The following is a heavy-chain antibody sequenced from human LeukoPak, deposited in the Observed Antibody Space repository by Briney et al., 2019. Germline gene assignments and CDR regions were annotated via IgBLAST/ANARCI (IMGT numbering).Heavy chain of an antibody. Sequence: PSETLSLTCTVSGGSISSSSYYWSWTRRPPGKGLEWIGYIYYSGSTLYNPSLKSRVTISVDTSKNQFSLKLSSVTDADTAVYHCARVRVWDAFDVWGQGTMVTVSS. D-gene: IGHD6-6*01. J-gene: IGHJ3*01. CDR2: IYYSGST. V-gene: IGHV4-61*01. CDR1: GGSISSSSYY. CDR3: ARVRVWDAFDV.